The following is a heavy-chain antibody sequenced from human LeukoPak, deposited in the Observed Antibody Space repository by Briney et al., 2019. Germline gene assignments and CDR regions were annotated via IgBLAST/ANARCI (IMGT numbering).Heavy chain of an antibody. J-gene: IGHJ3*02. D-gene: IGHD1-26*01. CDR2: INHSGST. CDR3: AREVLGSYYAFDI. V-gene: IGHV4-34*01. CDR1: GGSFSGYY. Sequence: PSETLSLTCAVYGGSFSGYYWSWIRQPPGKGLEWIGEINHSGSTNYNPSLKSRVTISVDTSKNQSSLKLSSVTAADTAVYYCAREVLGSYYAFDIWGQGTMVTVSS.